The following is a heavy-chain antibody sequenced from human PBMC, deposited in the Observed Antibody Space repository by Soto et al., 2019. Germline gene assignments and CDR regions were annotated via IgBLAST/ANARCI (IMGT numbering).Heavy chain of an antibody. CDR1: GGSFSGYS. Sequence: PSETLSLTCAVYGGSFSGYSWTWIRQPPGTGLEWIGYIYSSGSTHYNPSLQSRVTISIDTSKNQVSLKVNSVTAADTAVYYCARDHPHSYGVYYFDYWGQGTPVTVSS. D-gene: IGHD5-18*01. V-gene: IGHV4-59*01. CDR2: IYSSGST. J-gene: IGHJ4*02. CDR3: ARDHPHSYGVYYFDY.